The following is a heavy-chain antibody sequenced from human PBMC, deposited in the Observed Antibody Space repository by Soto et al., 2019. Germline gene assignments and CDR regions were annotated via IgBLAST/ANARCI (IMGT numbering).Heavy chain of an antibody. D-gene: IGHD3-3*01. CDR3: ALSEAIFGVVPPGY. V-gene: IGHV4-31*03. Sequence: SETLSLTCTVSGGSISSGGYYWSWIRQHPGKGLEWIGYIYYSGSTYYNPSLKSRVTISVDTSKNQFSPKLSSVTAADTAVYYCALSEAIFGVVPPGYWGQGTLVTVSS. J-gene: IGHJ4*02. CDR1: GGSISSGGYY. CDR2: IYYSGST.